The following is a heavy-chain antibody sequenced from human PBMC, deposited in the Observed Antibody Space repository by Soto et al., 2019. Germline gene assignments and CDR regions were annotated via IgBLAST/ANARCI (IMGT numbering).Heavy chain of an antibody. D-gene: IGHD1-26*01. J-gene: IGHJ4*02. CDR2: ISGSGGST. CDR1: GFTFSSYA. V-gene: IGHV3-23*01. Sequence: PGGSLRLSCAASGFTFSSYAMSWVRQAPGKGLEWVSAISGSGGSTYYADSVKGRFTISRDNSKNTLYLQMNSLRAEDTAVYYCAKSHAYLAGSYYYGGQDYWGQGSLVTVSS. CDR3: AKSHAYLAGSYYYGGQDY.